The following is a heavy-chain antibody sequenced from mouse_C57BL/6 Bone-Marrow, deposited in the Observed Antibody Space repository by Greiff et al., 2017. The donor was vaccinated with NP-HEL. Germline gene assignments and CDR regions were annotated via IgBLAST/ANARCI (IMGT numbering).Heavy chain of an antibody. CDR2: IDPENGDT. Sequence: VQLQQSGAELVRPGASVKLSCTASGFNIKDDYMHWVKQRPEQGLEWIGWIDPENGDTEYASKFLGKATITADTSSNTAYLQLSSLTSEDTAVYYCTTPITRGAYWGQGTLVTVSA. CDR3: TTPITRGAY. CDR1: GFNIKDDY. D-gene: IGHD1-1*01. V-gene: IGHV14-4*01. J-gene: IGHJ3*01.